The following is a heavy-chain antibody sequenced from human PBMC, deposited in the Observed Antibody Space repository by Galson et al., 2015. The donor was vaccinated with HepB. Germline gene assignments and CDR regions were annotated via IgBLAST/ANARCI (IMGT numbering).Heavy chain of an antibody. D-gene: IGHD2-2*02. V-gene: IGHV1-2*02. CDR1: GYTFTGYY. J-gene: IGHJ4*02. CDR3: ARERIGYCSSTSCYSPVGFDY. CDR2: INPNSGGT. Sequence: SVKVSCKASGYTFTGYYMHWVRQAPGQGLEWMGWINPNSGGTNYAQKFQGRVTMTRDTSFSTAYMELSRLRSDDTAVYYCARERIGYCSSTSCYSPVGFDYWGQGTLVTVSS.